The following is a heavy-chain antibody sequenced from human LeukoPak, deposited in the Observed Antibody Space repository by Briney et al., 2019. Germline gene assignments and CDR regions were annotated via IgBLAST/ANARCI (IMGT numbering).Heavy chain of an antibody. CDR3: AGGNYYDMDV. Sequence: GGSLRLSCVASGFTFSSYWMHWVRQAPGKGLVWVSRINSDGTYTTYADSVKGRFTISRDNAKNTLYLQMNNLRAEDTAVYYCAGGNYYDMDVWGKGTTVTVSS. J-gene: IGHJ6*04. V-gene: IGHV3-74*01. CDR1: GFTFSSYW. CDR2: INSDGTYT.